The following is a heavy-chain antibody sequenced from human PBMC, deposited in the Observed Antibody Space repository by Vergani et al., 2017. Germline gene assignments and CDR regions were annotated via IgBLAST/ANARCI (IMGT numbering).Heavy chain of an antibody. J-gene: IGHJ4*02. Sequence: EVQLVESGGGLVQPGGSLRLSCAASGFTFSSYEMNWVRQAPGKGLEWVSYISSSGSTIYYADSVKGRFTISRDNAKNSLYLQMNSLRAEDTAVYYCAGAEGGCCSGGSCYCFDYWGQGTLVTVSS. CDR3: AGAEGGCCSGGSCYCFDY. CDR2: ISSSGSTI. V-gene: IGHV3-48*03. D-gene: IGHD2-15*01. CDR1: GFTFSSYE.